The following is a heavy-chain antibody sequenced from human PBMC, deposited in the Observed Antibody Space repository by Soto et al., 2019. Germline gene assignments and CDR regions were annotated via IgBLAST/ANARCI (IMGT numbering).Heavy chain of an antibody. V-gene: IGHV3-64*01. J-gene: IGHJ6*03. D-gene: IGHD6-13*01. CDR1: GFTFSSYA. CDR2: ISSNGGST. Sequence: GGSLRLSCAASGFTFSSYAMHWVRQAPGKGLEYVSAISSNGGSTYYANSVKGRFTISRDNSKNTLYLQMGSLRAEDMAVYYCAVGGSSSWYRYYYMDVWGKGTTVTVSS. CDR3: AVGGSSSWYRYYYMDV.